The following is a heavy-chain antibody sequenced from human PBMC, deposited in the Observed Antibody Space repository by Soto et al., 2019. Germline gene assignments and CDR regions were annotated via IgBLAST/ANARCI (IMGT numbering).Heavy chain of an antibody. J-gene: IGHJ6*02. CDR1: GFTFSSYG. Sequence: PGGSLRLSCAASGFTFSSYGMHWVRQAPGKGLEWVAVISYDGSNKYYADSVKGRFTISRDNSKNTLYLQMNSLRAEDTAVYYCAKDRLEIVVVITSHYYYYGMDVWGQGTTVTVSS. CDR3: AKDRLEIVVVITSHYYYYGMDV. V-gene: IGHV3-30*18. D-gene: IGHD3-22*01. CDR2: ISYDGSNK.